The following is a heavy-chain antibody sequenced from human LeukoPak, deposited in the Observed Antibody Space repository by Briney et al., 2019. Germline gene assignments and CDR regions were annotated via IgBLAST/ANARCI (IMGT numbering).Heavy chain of an antibody. Sequence: GGSLRLSCAASGFTFSSYWMSWVRQAPGKGLEWVANIKQDGSEKYYVDSVKGRFTISRDNAKNSLYLQMNSLRAEDTAVYYCAKRYYDSSGYTAALDYWGQGTLVTVSS. D-gene: IGHD3-22*01. CDR2: IKQDGSEK. V-gene: IGHV3-7*03. CDR3: AKRYYDSSGYTAALDY. CDR1: GFTFSSYW. J-gene: IGHJ4*02.